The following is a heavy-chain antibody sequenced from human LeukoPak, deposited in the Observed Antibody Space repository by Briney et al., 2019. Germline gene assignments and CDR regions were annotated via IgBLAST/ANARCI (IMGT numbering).Heavy chain of an antibody. Sequence: PSETLSLTCTVSGGSISSYYWSWIRQPPGKGLEWIGYIYCSGSTNYNPSLKSRVTVSVDTSKNQFSLKLSSVTAADTAVYYCARGGDILGSGYGMDVWGQGTTVTVSS. J-gene: IGHJ6*02. CDR1: GGSISSYY. D-gene: IGHD2-15*01. CDR3: ARGGDILGSGYGMDV. V-gene: IGHV4-59*01. CDR2: IYCSGST.